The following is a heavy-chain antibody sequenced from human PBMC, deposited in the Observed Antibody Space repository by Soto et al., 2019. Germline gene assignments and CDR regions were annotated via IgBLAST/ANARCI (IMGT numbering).Heavy chain of an antibody. J-gene: IGHJ4*02. CDR3: AKDSRRDCSTITCYLFDY. D-gene: IGHD2-2*01. CDR2: MSGSGGDT. V-gene: IGHV3-23*01. CDR1: GFTFTTYA. Sequence: DVQLLESGGGLVQPGGSLRLSCATSGFTFTTYAMSWVRQAPGKGLEWVSSMSGSGGDTYYANSVKGRFTISRDNSENTLYLQMNSLRAEDAAVYYCAKDSRRDCSTITCYLFDYWGQGTLVTVS.